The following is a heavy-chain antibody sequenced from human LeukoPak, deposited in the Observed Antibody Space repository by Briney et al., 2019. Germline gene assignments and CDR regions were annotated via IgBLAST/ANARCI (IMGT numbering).Heavy chain of an antibody. D-gene: IGHD1-26*01. Sequence: GGSLRLSCAASGFPFSTYNMNWVRQAPGKGLEWVSSITSSSSYIYYADSVKGRFTISRDNAKSSLYLQMNSLRDEDTAVYYCARDPYSGNYGDYYYYYMDVWGKGTTVTISS. CDR2: ITSSSSYI. CDR1: GFPFSTYN. CDR3: ARDPYSGNYGDYYYYYMDV. J-gene: IGHJ6*03. V-gene: IGHV3-21*01.